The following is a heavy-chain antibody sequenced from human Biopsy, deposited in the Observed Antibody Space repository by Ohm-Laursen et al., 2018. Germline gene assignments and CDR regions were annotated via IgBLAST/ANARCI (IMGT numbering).Heavy chain of an antibody. J-gene: IGHJ6*02. D-gene: IGHD3-16*01. V-gene: IGHV3-53*01. CDR3: QGGHLPPGQFYGVDA. CDR1: GITVNDHY. CDR2: LHDRGVT. Sequence: GPLRLSCAASGITVNDHYMSWVRQAPGKGLEWVSSLHDRGVTYSADYAKGRFTISGDNSKNTLYLQMNGLSAEDTAVYFCQGGHLPPGQFYGVDAWGQGTTVTVSS.